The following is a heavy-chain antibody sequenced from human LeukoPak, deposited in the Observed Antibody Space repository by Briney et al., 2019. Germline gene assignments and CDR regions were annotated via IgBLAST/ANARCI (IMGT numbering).Heavy chain of an antibody. V-gene: IGHV3-33*08. D-gene: IGHD1-26*01. CDR1: GFTFSSYA. CDR3: ARDIVGATDFDY. CDR2: IWYDGSNK. J-gene: IGHJ4*02. Sequence: GGSLRLSCAASGFTFSSYAMSWVRQAPGKGLEWVAVIWYDGSNKYYADSVKGRFTISRDNSKNTLYLQMNSLRAEDTAVYYCARDIVGATDFDYWGQGTLVTVSS.